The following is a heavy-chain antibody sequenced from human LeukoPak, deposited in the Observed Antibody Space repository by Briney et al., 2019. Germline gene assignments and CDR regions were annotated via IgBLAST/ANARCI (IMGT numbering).Heavy chain of an antibody. Sequence: SETLSLTCTVSGGSISSSSHYWGWIRQPPGKGLEWIGDIHYSGTTYYNPSLKSRVTISVDTSKNQFSLKLTSVTAADTAVYYCARRLIGFDTWGQGTLVTVSS. V-gene: IGHV4-39*01. CDR3: ARRLIGFDT. D-gene: IGHD3-22*01. J-gene: IGHJ5*02. CDR1: GGSISSSSHY. CDR2: IHYSGTT.